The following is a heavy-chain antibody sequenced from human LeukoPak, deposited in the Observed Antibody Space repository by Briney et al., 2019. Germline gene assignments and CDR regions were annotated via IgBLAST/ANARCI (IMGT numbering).Heavy chain of an antibody. J-gene: IGHJ5*02. CDR2: IYHRGST. CDR3: ARDAYSSSEVDWFDP. V-gene: IGHV4-4*02. D-gene: IGHD6-13*01. Sequence: SGTLSLTCAVSGGSISSSNWWSWVRQPPGKGLEWIGEIYHRGSTNYNPSLKSRVTISVDTSKNQFSLKLSSVTAADMAVYYCARDAYSSSEVDWFDPWGQGTLVTVSS. CDR1: GGSISSSNW.